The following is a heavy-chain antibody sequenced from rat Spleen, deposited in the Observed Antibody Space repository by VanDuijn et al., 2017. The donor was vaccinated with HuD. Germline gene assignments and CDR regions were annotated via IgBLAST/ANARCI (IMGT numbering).Heavy chain of an antibody. J-gene: IGHJ4*01. CDR2: ISTGGGNT. CDR1: GFNFSDHA. Sequence: EVQLVESGGGLVQPGNSLKLSCAASGFNFSDHAMAWVRQSPQKGLEWVASISTGGGNTYYRDSVKGRFTVSRDNAKSTLYLQMDSLRYEDTATYYCARHGRGKTTYYYVLDVWGQGVSVTVSS. D-gene: IGHD4-5*01. V-gene: IGHV5S23*01. CDR3: ARHGRGKTTYYYVLDV.